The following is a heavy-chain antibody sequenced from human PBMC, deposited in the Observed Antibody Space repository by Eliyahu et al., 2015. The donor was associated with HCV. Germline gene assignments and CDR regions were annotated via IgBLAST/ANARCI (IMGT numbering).Heavy chain of an antibody. CDR3: EYCTTASCP. CDR2: INPNSGGT. D-gene: IGHD2-2*01. CDR1: GYTFTXYY. Sequence: QVQLVQSGAEVKKPGASVKVSXXASGYTFTXYYXHWVRQAPGQGLEWMGRINPNSGGTNYAQKFQGRVTMTRDTSISTAYMELSSLRSDDTAVYYCEYCTTASCPWGQGTLVTVSS. J-gene: IGHJ5*02. V-gene: IGHV1-2*06.